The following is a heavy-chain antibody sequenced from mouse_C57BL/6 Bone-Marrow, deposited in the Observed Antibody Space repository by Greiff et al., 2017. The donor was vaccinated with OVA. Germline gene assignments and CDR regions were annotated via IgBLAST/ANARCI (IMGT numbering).Heavy chain of an antibody. V-gene: IGHV14-4*01. CDR1: GFNIKDDY. CDR3: TTDKVNYGSSYYALDY. CDR2: IDPENGDT. J-gene: IGHJ4*01. D-gene: IGHD1-1*01. Sequence: VQLQQSGAELVRPGASVKLSCTASGFNIKDDYMHWVKQRPEQGLEWIGWIDPENGDTEYASKFQGKATITADTSSNTAYLQLSSLTSEDTAVYSFTTDKVNYGSSYYALDYWGQGTSVTVSS.